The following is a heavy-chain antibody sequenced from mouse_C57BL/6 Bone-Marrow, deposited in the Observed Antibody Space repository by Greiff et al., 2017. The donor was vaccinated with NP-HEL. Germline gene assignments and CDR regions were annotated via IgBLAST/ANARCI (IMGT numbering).Heavy chain of an antibody. D-gene: IGHD1-1*01. J-gene: IGHJ4*01. V-gene: IGHV1-53*01. Sequence: VQLQQPGTELVKPGASVKLSCKASGYTFTSYWMHWVKQRPGQGLEWIENINPSNGGTNYNEKFKSKATLTVDKSSSTAYMQLSSLTSEDSAVYYCARRYYYYGSSLYAMDYWGQGTSVTVSS. CDR1: GYTFTSYW. CDR3: ARRYYYYGSSLYAMDY. CDR2: INPSNGGT.